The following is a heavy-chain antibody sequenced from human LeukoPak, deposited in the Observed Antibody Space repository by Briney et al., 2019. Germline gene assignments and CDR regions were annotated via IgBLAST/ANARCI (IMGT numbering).Heavy chain of an antibody. Sequence: RGSLRLSCAASGFTFDSYAVSWVRQAPGKGLEWVSAISGSGLDTYYADSVKGRFTVSRDNSKNTVYLQMNSLRAEDTAIYYCAREREGSTLNWGQGTLVTVSS. V-gene: IGHV3-23*01. CDR2: ISGSGLDT. CDR3: AREREGSTLN. CDR1: GFTFDSYA. D-gene: IGHD5/OR15-5a*01. J-gene: IGHJ4*02.